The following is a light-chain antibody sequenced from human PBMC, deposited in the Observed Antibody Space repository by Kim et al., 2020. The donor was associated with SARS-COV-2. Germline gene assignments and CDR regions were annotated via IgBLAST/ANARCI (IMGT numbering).Light chain of an antibody. CDR2: VNSDGSD. J-gene: IGLJ3*02. CDR1: NRYYNDA. Sequence: ASVNLAQTPSNRYYNDAIAWKQERRGKGPRDLMKVNSDGSDSKGDGSPDRLSGCSSGAERYLPISSVQSDDEADYYCQTWGPGIRVFGGGTKVTVL. CDR3: QTWGPGIRV. V-gene: IGLV4-69*01.